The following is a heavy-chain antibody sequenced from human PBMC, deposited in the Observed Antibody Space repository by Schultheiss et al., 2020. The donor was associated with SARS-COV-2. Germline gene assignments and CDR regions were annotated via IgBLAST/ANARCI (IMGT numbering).Heavy chain of an antibody. V-gene: IGHV4-31*03. CDR1: GGSISSSSYY. CDR3: ARDRGVVAATRCDAFDI. CDR2: IYYSGST. J-gene: IGHJ3*02. D-gene: IGHD2-15*01. Sequence: SETLSLTCTVSGGSISSSSYYWGWIRQPPGKGLEWIGYIYYSGSTYYNPSLKSRVTISVDTSKNQFSLKLSSVTAADTAVYYCARDRGVVAATRCDAFDIWGQGTMVTVSS.